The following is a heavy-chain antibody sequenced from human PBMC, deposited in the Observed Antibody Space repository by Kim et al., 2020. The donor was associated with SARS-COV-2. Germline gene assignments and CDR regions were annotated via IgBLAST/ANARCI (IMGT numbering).Heavy chain of an antibody. CDR3: ARDLAAADYGMDV. J-gene: IGHJ6*02. Sequence: GGSLRLSCAASGFTFSNYWMHWVRQTPGKGLVWVSRINRDGSSTNYADSVKGRFTISRDNAKNTVYLQMNSLRAEDTAVYYCARDLAAADYGMDVWGQGTTVTVSS. CDR1: GFTFSNYW. D-gene: IGHD6-13*01. CDR2: INRDGSST. V-gene: IGHV3-74*01.